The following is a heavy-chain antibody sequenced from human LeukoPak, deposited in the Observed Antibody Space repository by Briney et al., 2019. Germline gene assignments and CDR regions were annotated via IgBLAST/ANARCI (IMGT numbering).Heavy chain of an antibody. J-gene: IGHJ6*03. D-gene: IGHD5/OR15-5a*01. V-gene: IGHV4-61*02. CDR1: PGSMDSGLYY. Sequence: SETLSLTCAVSPGSMDSGLYYWTWIRQPAGKGLEWIGRISNNGGTAYNPSLRSRVTITVGTSNNHLSLKVTSVTAADTAVYYCARETKDIYSPSWGLYDTYYYIDAWGKGTTVTVSS. CDR2: ISNNGGT. CDR3: ARETKDIYSPSWGLYDTYYYIDA.